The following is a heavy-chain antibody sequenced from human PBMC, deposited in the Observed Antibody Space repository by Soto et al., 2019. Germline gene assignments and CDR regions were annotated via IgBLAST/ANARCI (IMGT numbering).Heavy chain of an antibody. CDR1: GGTFSSYA. J-gene: IGHJ3*02. Sequence: SVKVSCKASGGTFSSYAISWVRQAPGQGLEWMGGIIPIFGTANYAQKFQGRVTITADESTSTAYMELSSLRSEDTAVYYCDRWYEYDSRGYNAFDIWGQVTMVTVS. CDR3: DRWYEYDSRGYNAFDI. D-gene: IGHD3-22*01. V-gene: IGHV1-69*13. CDR2: IIPIFGTA.